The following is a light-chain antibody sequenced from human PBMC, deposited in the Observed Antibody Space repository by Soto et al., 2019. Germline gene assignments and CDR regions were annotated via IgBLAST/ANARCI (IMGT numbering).Light chain of an antibody. Sequence: QSALTQPASVSGSPGQSITISCTGTDSDIGNYNYVSWYQQHPGKAPKLMIYGVTNRPSGISNRFSGSKSGTAASLTISGLQAEDEADYSCSSYSAYTTLWLFGGATKVTVL. CDR3: SSYSAYTTLWL. V-gene: IGLV2-14*01. J-gene: IGLJ3*02. CDR1: DSDIGNYNY. CDR2: GVT.